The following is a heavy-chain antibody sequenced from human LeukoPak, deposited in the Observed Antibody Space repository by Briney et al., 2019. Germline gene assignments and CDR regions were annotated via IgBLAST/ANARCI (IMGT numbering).Heavy chain of an antibody. CDR3: ARGIIRDRRAAYYFDY. CDR1: GYTFTSYD. V-gene: IGHV1-8*01. Sequence: ASVKVSCKASGYTFTSYDINWVRQATGQGLEWMGWMNPNSGNTGYAQKFQGRVTMTRNASISTAYMELSSLRSEDTAVYYCARGIIRDRRAAYYFDYWGQGTLVTVSS. D-gene: IGHD4-17*01. J-gene: IGHJ4*02. CDR2: MNPNSGNT.